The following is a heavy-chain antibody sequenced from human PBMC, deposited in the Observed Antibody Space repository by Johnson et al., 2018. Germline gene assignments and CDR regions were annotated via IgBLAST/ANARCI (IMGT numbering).Heavy chain of an antibody. CDR3: SKDQGNSDGLGGGAFGI. V-gene: IGHV3-9*01. J-gene: IGHJ3*02. CDR1: GFTFDDYA. CDR2: ISWNSGTL. Sequence: VQLQESGGGVVQPGRSLRLSCAASGFTFDDYAMHWVRQAPGKGLEWVAGISWNSGTLGYVDSVRGRFTITRDNAKKSLILQMTRLRAEDTALYFCSKDQGNSDGLGGGAFGIWGQGTMVTVSS. D-gene: IGHD5-24*01.